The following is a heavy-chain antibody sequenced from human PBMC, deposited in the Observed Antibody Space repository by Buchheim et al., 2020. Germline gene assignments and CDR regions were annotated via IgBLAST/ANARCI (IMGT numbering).Heavy chain of an antibody. V-gene: IGHV1-69*06. CDR1: GGSFSDYG. Sequence: QVQLVQSGAEMKKPGSSVKVSCKASGGSFSDYGISWVRQAPGQGPEWMGGIIPMFGTANYAQKFQGRVTITADKSTNAPYLEVSSLRSADTAVYYCARDREAYCGGDCYEYYFDYWGQGTL. D-gene: IGHD2-21*01. J-gene: IGHJ4*02. CDR2: IIPMFGTA. CDR3: ARDREAYCGGDCYEYYFDY.